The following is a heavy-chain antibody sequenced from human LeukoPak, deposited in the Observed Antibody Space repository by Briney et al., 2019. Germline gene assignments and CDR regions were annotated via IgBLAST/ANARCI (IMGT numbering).Heavy chain of an antibody. J-gene: IGHJ4*02. D-gene: IGHD1-26*01. CDR2: ISGSGGST. CDR1: GFTFSSNA. V-gene: IGHV3-23*01. Sequence: RSGGSLRLSCAASGFTFSSNAMSWVRQAPGKGLEWVSAISGSGGSTYYADSVKGRFTISRDNSKNTLYLQMNSLRAEDTAVYYCAKHGGWEPLPDFDYWGQGTLVTVSS. CDR3: AKHGGWEPLPDFDY.